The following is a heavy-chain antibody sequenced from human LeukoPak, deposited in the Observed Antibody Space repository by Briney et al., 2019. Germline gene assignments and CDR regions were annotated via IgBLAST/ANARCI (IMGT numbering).Heavy chain of an antibody. CDR3: ARAPDYYGSGYWFDP. CDR1: GGSISSHY. CDR2: IYYSGST. Sequence: SETLSLTCTVSGGSISSHYWSWIRQPPGKGLEWIGYIYYSGSTNYNPSLKSRVTISVDTPKNQFSLKLSSVTAADTAVYYCARAPDYYGSGYWFDPWGQGTLVTVSS. J-gene: IGHJ5*02. D-gene: IGHD3-10*01. V-gene: IGHV4-59*11.